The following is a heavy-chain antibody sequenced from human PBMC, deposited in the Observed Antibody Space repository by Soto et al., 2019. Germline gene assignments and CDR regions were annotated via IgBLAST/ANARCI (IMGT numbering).Heavy chain of an antibody. CDR1: GGTFSSYT. V-gene: IGHV1-2*04. D-gene: IGHD2-15*01. CDR2: INPNSGGT. Sequence: GASVKVSCKASGGTFSSYTISWVRQAPGQGLEWMGWINPNSGGTNYAQKFQGWVTMTRDTSISTAYMELSRLRSDDTAVYYCARDHGDCSRGSCPPHFDYWGQGTLVTVSS. J-gene: IGHJ4*02. CDR3: ARDHGDCSRGSCPPHFDY.